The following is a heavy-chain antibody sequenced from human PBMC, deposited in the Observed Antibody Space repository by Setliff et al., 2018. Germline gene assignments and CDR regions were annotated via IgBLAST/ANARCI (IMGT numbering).Heavy chain of an antibody. CDR2: INPSGGYT. CDR1: GYTFTSNH. D-gene: IGHD3-22*01. V-gene: IGHV1-46*01. Sequence: VASVKVSCKASGYTFTSNHIHWGRQAPGQGLEWMGTINPSGGYTIYAPEFQGRVTMTRDTSTSTVYMELSSLRTEDTAVYYCARGYYDSYARYYVVGDYWGQGTPVTVSS. J-gene: IGHJ4*02. CDR3: ARGYYDSYARYYVVGDY.